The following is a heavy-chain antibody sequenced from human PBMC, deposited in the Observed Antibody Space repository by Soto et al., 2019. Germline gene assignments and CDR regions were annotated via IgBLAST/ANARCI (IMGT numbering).Heavy chain of an antibody. CDR1: GGTFTTYT. V-gene: IGHV1-69*02. CDR3: IFDLKTGVVYVDN. Sequence: QVQLVQSGDEVRKPGSSVKVSCKVSGGTFTTYTISWVRQAPGQGLEWMGRIIPMFGQPNHAQKFQGRVTMTADKSTSTSYLEMSGLTSEDAAVYYCIFDLKTGVVYVDNWGQGTLVTVSS. J-gene: IGHJ4*02. CDR2: IIPMFGQP. D-gene: IGHD2-21*01.